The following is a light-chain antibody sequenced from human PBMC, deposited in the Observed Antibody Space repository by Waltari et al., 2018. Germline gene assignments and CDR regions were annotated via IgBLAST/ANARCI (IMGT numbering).Light chain of an antibody. CDR2: EGN. V-gene: IGLV2-23*03. Sequence: QSALTQPASVSGSPGQSITISCPGTSSDIGSYNLVSWYQQQPGKAPRLIIYEGNKRPSGVSTRFSGSKSGNTASLTISGLQADDEANYHCCSFAGYTNFVAFGGGTKVTVL. CDR1: SSDIGSYNL. CDR3: CSFAGYTNFVA. J-gene: IGLJ2*01.